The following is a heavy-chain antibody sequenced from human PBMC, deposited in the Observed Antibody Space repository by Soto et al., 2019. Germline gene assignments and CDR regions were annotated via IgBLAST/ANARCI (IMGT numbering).Heavy chain of an antibody. CDR1: VDNFTTTS. CDR2: IIPVVGTT. J-gene: IGHJ4*02. D-gene: IGHD2-8*01. Sequence: QVQLVQSGAEVKKPGSSVKVSCKASVDNFTTTSLNWVRQAPGQGLEWMGGIIPVVGTTKYAQKYQDRVTITGDKSTNTAYMELSSLRSDDTAVYYCARGLLYATTYVDYWGQGPPVTVSS. CDR3: ARGLLYATTYVDY. V-gene: IGHV1-69*06.